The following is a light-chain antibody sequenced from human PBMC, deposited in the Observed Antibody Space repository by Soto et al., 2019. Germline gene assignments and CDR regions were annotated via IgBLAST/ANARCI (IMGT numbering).Light chain of an antibody. J-gene: IGKJ1*01. CDR2: AAS. Sequence: DIQMTQSPSSLSASVGDRVTITCRASQPVTNYLSWYQQKPGKATTLFIYAASRLQSGVPSRFSGGGSWTDFSLTISSILPEDFATYYCQQSYIAPWTFGQGTKVDIK. CDR1: QPVTNY. CDR3: QQSYIAPWT. V-gene: IGKV1-39*01.